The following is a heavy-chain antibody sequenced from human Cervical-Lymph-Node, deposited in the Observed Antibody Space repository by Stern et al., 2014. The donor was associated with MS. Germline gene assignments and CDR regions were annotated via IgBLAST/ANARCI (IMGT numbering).Heavy chain of an antibody. CDR1: GYTFTSHD. Sequence: VPLVESGAELTTPGASVTVSCKASGYTFTSHDLHLVRQAPVQVHELVGIVGPDDGTTHYEQKLQGRVNLTTNTSTSTVYMELSSLRSEDTAVYSCVRDNGNWAFDYWGQGSLVTVSS. CDR2: VGPDDGTT. V-gene: IGHV1-46*03. D-gene: IGHD7-27*01. CDR3: VRDNGNWAFDY. J-gene: IGHJ4*02.